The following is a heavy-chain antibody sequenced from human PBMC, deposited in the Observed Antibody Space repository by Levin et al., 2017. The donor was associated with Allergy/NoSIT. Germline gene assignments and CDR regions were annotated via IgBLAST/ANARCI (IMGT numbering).Heavy chain of an antibody. J-gene: IGHJ4*02. D-gene: IGHD6-19*01. CDR1: GFTFNNYA. CDR3: AKDAIRGSDQPYYFDY. CDR2: IINSGVGT. V-gene: IGHV3-23*01. Sequence: GESLKISCAASGFTFNNYAMSWVRQAPGKGLEWVSAIINSGVGTYYADPVKGRFTISRDNSKKTMYLEMNSLRAEDTAVYFCAKDAIRGSDQPYYFDYWGQGTLVTASS.